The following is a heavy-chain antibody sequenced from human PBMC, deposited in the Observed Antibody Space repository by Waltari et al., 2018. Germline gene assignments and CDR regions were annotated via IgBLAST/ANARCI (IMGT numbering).Heavy chain of an antibody. Sequence: QVQLQESGPGLVKPSETLSLTCAVSGYSISSGYYWGWIRQPPGKGLEWIGSIYHSGSTYSTPALNVPFTISVSTSKNQFSLQLSSVTAADTAVYYCARTFIAAAGTGWFDPWGQGTLVTVSS. CDR3: ARTFIAAAGTGWFDP. V-gene: IGHV4-38-2*01. CDR1: GYSISSGYY. D-gene: IGHD6-13*01. CDR2: IYHSGST. J-gene: IGHJ5*02.